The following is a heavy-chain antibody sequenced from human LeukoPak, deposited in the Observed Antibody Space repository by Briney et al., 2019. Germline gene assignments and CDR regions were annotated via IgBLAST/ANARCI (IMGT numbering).Heavy chain of an antibody. V-gene: IGHV5-51*01. J-gene: IGHJ6*03. CDR2: IYPGDSDT. D-gene: IGHD2-15*01. Sequence: GESLKIFCKGSGYSFTSYWTGWVRQMPGKGLEWMGMIYPGDSDTRYSPSFQGQVTISADKSISTAYLQWSSLKASDTAVYYCARQVAEDYYYYYYYMDVWGKGTTVTVSS. CDR1: GYSFTSYW. CDR3: ARQVAEDYYYYYYYMDV.